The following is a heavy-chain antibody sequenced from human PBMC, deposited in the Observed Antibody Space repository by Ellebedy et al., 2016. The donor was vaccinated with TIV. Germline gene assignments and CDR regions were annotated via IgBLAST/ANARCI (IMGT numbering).Heavy chain of an antibody. D-gene: IGHD6-19*01. J-gene: IGHJ4*02. CDR3: EKGLGSDWAFEY. Sequence: GGSLRLSCAASGFTVSSNYMSWVRQAPGKGLEWVSVIYGDGGTNYTDSVQGRFTISRDNSKNTVYLQMNSLTLEDTAVYYCEKGLGSDWAFEYWGQGALVTVSS. CDR2: IYGDGGT. V-gene: IGHV3-53*05. CDR1: GFTVSSNY.